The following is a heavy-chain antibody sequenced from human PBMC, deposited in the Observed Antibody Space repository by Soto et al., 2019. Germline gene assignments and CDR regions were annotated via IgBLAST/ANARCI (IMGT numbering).Heavy chain of an antibody. J-gene: IGHJ4*02. CDR1: GYTFTSYG. CDR2: ISAYNGNT. Sequence: QVQLVQSGAEVKKPGASVKVSCKASGYTFTSYGISWVRQAPGQGLEWMGCISAYNGNTNYAQKLQGSVPMATNXSTSTAYMELRSLRSDDTAVYYCAKERGYSYGYDYWGQGTLVTVSS. D-gene: IGHD5-18*01. V-gene: IGHV1-18*01. CDR3: AKERGYSYGYDY.